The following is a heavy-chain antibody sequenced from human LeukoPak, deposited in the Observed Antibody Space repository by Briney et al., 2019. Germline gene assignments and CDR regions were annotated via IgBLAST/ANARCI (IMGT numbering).Heavy chain of an antibody. D-gene: IGHD3-10*01. Sequence: TSGGPLRLSCAASGFTFSNAWMSWVRQAPGKGLEWVGRIKSKTDGGTTDYAAPVKGRFTISRDDSKNTLYLQMNSLKTEDTAVYYCTTGHLWFGELSVYYYYYMDVWGKGTAVTISS. J-gene: IGHJ6*03. CDR3: TTGHLWFGELSVYYYYYMDV. CDR1: GFTFSNAW. V-gene: IGHV3-15*01. CDR2: IKSKTDGGTT.